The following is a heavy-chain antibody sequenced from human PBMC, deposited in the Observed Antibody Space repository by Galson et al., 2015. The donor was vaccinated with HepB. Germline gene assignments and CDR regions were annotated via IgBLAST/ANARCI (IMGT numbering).Heavy chain of an antibody. Sequence: SLRLSCAASGFTFGDYTMSWFRQAPGKGLEWVGSIRSKAYGGTKEYVASVNRRFTISRHDSKSIAFLQINSLKTEDTAVYYCTGDLKGGYGPFDYWGQGTLVTVSS. V-gene: IGHV3-49*03. CDR3: TGDLKGGYGPFDY. CDR1: GFTFGDYT. J-gene: IGHJ4*02. D-gene: IGHD5-12*01. CDR2: IRSKAYGGTK.